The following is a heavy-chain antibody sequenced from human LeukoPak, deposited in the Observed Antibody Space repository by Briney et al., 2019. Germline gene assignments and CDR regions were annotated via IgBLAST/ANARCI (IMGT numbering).Heavy chain of an antibody. D-gene: IGHD3-3*01. CDR2: ISSRSSDI. V-gene: IGHV3-21*01. J-gene: IGHJ6*03. CDR1: GFTFSSYA. CDR3: ARATPLRFLEYYFYYMDV. Sequence: GGSLRLSCAASGFTFSSYAMNWVRQAPGKGLEWVSSISSRSSDIYCADSVKGRFTISRDNAKYSLDLQMNSLRAEDTAVYYCARATPLRFLEYYFYYMDVWGKGTTVTVSS.